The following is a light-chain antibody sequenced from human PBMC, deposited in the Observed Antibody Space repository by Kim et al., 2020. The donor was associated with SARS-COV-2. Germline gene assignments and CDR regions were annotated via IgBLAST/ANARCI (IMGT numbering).Light chain of an antibody. CDR3: SAWDSSLSVWV. Sequence: QAGLTQPPSVSKGLRQTATLTCTGNSNNVGNQGAAWLQQHQGHPPKLLSYRNNNRPSGISERFFASRSGNTASLTITGLQPEDEADYYCSAWDSSLSVWVFGGGTKLTVL. V-gene: IGLV10-54*01. J-gene: IGLJ3*02. CDR2: RNN. CDR1: SNNVGNQG.